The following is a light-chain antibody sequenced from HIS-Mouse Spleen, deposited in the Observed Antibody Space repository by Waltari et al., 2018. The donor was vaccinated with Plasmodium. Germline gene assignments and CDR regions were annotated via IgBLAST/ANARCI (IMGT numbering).Light chain of an antibody. CDR1: QSVSSY. CDR3: QQRSNWPRVLT. Sequence: DIVLTQSPATLSLSPEERATLSCRASQSVSSYFPWYQQKPGQAPRLLLYDASNRATGIPARFSGSGSGTDFTLTISSLGPEDFAVYYCQQRSNWPRVLTFGGGTKVEIK. J-gene: IGKJ4*01. CDR2: DAS. V-gene: IGKV3-11*01.